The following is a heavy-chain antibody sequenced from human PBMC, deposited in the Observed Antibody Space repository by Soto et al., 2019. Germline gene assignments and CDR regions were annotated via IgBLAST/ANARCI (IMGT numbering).Heavy chain of an antibody. CDR2: VYSTGGT. CDR3: VRQGIGNLHGLVDV. CDR1: SGPSSSHN. Sequence: QVQLQQSGPGLVKPSETLSLTCTVSSGPSSSHNWGWIRQPPGRGLEWIGYVYSTGGTSYNPSLKSRLTIPADTSTNHISLTLTSVTAADTAVYYCVRQGIGNLHGLVDVWGQGTTVRVSS. J-gene: IGHJ6*02. V-gene: IGHV4-59*08. D-gene: IGHD1-1*01.